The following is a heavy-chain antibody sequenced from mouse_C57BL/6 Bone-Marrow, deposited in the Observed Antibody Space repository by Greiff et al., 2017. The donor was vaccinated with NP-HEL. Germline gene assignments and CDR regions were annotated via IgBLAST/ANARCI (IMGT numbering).Heavy chain of an antibody. J-gene: IGHJ4*01. CDR1: GFTFSSYA. D-gene: IGHD2-5*01. CDR3: ARDSNYHYYAMDY. CDR2: ISDGGSYT. V-gene: IGHV5-4*01. Sequence: EVHLVESGGGLVKPGGSLKLSCAASGFTFSSYAMSWVRQTPEKRLEWVATISDGGSYTYYPDNVKGRFTISRDNAKNNLYLQMSHLKSEDTAMYYCARDSNYHYYAMDYWGQGTSVTVSS.